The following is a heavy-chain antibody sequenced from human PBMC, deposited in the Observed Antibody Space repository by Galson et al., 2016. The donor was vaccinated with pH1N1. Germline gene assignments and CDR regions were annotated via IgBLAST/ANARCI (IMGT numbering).Heavy chain of an antibody. V-gene: IGHV3-30*18. CDR1: GFTFSTYG. J-gene: IGHJ6*02. Sequence: SLRLSCAAYGFTFSTYGMHWVRQAPGKGLEWVAVISYDGTNEYYADFVKGRFTISRDNSKNMVYLQMDSLRIEDTAVYYCAKDYDYWSGTLGYYSYIMDVWGQGTTVTVSS. CDR2: ISYDGTNE. CDR3: AKDYDYWSGTLGYYSYIMDV. D-gene: IGHD3-3*01.